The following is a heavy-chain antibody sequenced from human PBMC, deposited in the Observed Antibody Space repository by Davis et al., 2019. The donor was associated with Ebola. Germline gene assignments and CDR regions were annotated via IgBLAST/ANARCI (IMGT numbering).Heavy chain of an antibody. CDR1: GFTFSSYG. CDR2: IWYDGSNK. V-gene: IGHV3-33*01. J-gene: IGHJ6*02. Sequence: GESLKISCAASGFTFSSYGMHWVRQAPGKGLEWVAVIWYDGSNKYYADSVKGRFTISRDNSKNTLYLQMNSLRAEDTAVYYCASMGYYYYYGMDVWGQGTTVTVSS. D-gene: IGHD1-26*01. CDR3: ASMGYYYYYGMDV.